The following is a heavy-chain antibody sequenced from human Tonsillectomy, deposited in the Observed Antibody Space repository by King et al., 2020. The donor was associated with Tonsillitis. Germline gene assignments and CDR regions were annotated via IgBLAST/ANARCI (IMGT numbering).Heavy chain of an antibody. Sequence: QLVQSGAEVKKPGSSVKVSCKASGGTFSSYAISWVRQAPGQGLEWMGRIIPILGIANYAQKFQGRVTITADKSTSTAYMELSSLRSEDTAVYYCARAYMYYYGPFDYWGQGTLVTVSS. CDR1: GGTFSSYA. CDR2: IIPILGIA. D-gene: IGHD3-10*01. V-gene: IGHV1-69*09. J-gene: IGHJ4*02. CDR3: ARAYMYYYGPFDY.